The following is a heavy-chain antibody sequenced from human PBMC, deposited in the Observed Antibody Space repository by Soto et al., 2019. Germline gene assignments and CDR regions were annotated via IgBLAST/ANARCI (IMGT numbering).Heavy chain of an antibody. V-gene: IGHV4-39*01. D-gene: IGHD6-13*01. Sequence: QLQLQESGPGLVKPSETLSLTCTVSGGSISSSSYCWGWIRQPPGKGLEWIGSIYYSGSTYYNQSLKSRVTISGDTSKNQFSLKLRSVTAADTAVYYCARSSPGYSSSWYEFVRNDGMDVWGQGTTVTVSS. CDR2: IYYSGST. CDR3: ARSSPGYSSSWYEFVRNDGMDV. CDR1: GGSISSSSYC. J-gene: IGHJ6*02.